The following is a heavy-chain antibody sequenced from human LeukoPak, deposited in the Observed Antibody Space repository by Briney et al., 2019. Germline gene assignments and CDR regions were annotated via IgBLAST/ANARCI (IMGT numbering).Heavy chain of an antibody. CDR3: ARDKGIAAAGTT. CDR2: IYYSGST. CDR1: GGSISSYY. Sequence: PSETLSLTCTVSGGSISSYYWSWIRQPPGKGLEWIGYIYYSGSTNYNPSLKSRVTISVDTSKNQFSLKLSSVTAADTAVYYCARDKGIAAAGTTWGQGTLVTVSS. D-gene: IGHD6-13*01. V-gene: IGHV4-59*01. J-gene: IGHJ5*02.